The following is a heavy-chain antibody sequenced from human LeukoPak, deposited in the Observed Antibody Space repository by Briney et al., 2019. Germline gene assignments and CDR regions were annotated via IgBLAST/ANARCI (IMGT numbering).Heavy chain of an antibody. V-gene: IGHV3-9*01. CDR3: AKDLAAATPHGMDV. CDR2: ISWNSGSI. D-gene: IGHD6-13*01. Sequence: GGSLRLSCAASGFTFDDYAMHWVRQAPGKGLEWVSGISWNSGSIGYADSVKGRFTISRDNAKNSLYLQMNSLRAEDTALYYCAKDLAAATPHGMDVWGQGTTVTVSS. J-gene: IGHJ6*02. CDR1: GFTFDDYA.